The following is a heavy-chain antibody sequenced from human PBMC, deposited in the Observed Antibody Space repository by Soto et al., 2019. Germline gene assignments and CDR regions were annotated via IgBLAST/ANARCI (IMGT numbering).Heavy chain of an antibody. CDR3: ARDEGVAAAGITWFDP. CDR1: GDSITRYH. J-gene: IGHJ5*02. D-gene: IGHD6-25*01. CDR2: IHISGST. Sequence: SETLSRTCTVSGDSITRYHWRWIIQHPAKSLVWLGDIHISGSTTYNPSPRSRVPMSADTSTHQFSLRLMSLMAAATAACYCARDEGVAAAGITWFDPWGQGSLVTVSS. V-gene: IGHV4-4*07.